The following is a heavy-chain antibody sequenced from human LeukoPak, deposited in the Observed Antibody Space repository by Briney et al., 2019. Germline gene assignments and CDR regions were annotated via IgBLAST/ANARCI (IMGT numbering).Heavy chain of an antibody. V-gene: IGHV4-59*12. CDR1: GGSFSSYY. Sequence: SETLSLTCAAYGGSFSSYYWSWIRQPPGKGLEWIGYIYYSGSTNYNPSLKSRVTISVDTSKNQFSLKLSSVTAADTAVYYCAREVWSAFDIWGQGTMVTVSS. CDR3: AREVWSAFDI. CDR2: IYYSGST. J-gene: IGHJ3*02. D-gene: IGHD2-21*01.